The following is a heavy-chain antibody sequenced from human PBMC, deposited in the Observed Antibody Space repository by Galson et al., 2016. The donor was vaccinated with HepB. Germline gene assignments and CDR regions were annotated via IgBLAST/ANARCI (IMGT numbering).Heavy chain of an antibody. CDR3: AHKLGSSFGAFDI. D-gene: IGHD2-2*01. CDR1: GLSLSTRGVG. Sequence: PALVKPTQTLTLTCTLSGLSLSTRGVGVGWIRQPPGKALEWLSLIYWDDDKRFSPSLKSRLSITKDTSKNQVVLTFTNMEAVDTATYYCAHKLGSSFGAFDIWGQGTLVSVSS. CDR2: IYWDDDK. J-gene: IGHJ3*02. V-gene: IGHV2-5*02.